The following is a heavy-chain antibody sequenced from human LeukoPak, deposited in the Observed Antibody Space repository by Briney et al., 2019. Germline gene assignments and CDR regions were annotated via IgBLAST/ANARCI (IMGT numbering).Heavy chain of an antibody. CDR1: GGSISSSSYY. CDR2: IYYSGSP. Sequence: SETLSLTCTVSGGSISSSSYYWGWIRQPPGKGLEWIGSIYYSGSPYYNPSLKSRVTISVDTSKNQFSLKLSSVTAADTAVYYCARPAVVTDAFDIWGQGTMVTVSS. CDR3: ARPAVVTDAFDI. D-gene: IGHD4-23*01. V-gene: IGHV4-39*01. J-gene: IGHJ3*02.